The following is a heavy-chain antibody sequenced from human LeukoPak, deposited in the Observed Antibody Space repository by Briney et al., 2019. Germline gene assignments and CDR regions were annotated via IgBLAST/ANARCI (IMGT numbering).Heavy chain of an antibody. Sequence: ASVKVSCKASGYTFSNYGISWVRQAPGQGLEWMGWISAYNGNTNYAQKFQGRVTTTTDTSTSTAYMELRSLRSDDTAVYYCARNHYYDILTGYVTYGMDVWGQGTTVSVSS. V-gene: IGHV1-18*01. CDR1: GYTFSNYG. J-gene: IGHJ6*02. CDR2: ISAYNGNT. CDR3: ARNHYYDILTGYVTYGMDV. D-gene: IGHD3-9*01.